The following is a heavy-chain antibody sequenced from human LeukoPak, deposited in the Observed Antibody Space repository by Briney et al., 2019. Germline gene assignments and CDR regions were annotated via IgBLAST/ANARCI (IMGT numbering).Heavy chain of an antibody. Sequence: AGSLRLSCAASGFTFSSYAMHWVRQAPGKGLEWVAVISYDGSNKYYADSVKGRFTISRDNSKNTLYLQMNSLRAEDTAVYYCASPTETFDYSTAEYFQHWGQGTLVTVSS. CDR2: ISYDGSNK. J-gene: IGHJ1*01. V-gene: IGHV3-30-3*01. CDR3: ASPTETFDYSTAEYFQH. D-gene: IGHD4-11*01. CDR1: GFTFSSYA.